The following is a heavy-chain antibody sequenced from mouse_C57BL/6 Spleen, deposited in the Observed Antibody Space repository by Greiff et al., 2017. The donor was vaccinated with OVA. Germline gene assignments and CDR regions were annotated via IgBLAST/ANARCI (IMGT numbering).Heavy chain of an antibody. V-gene: IGHV1-53*01. J-gene: IGHJ4*01. D-gene: IGHD3-2*02. CDR1: GYTFTSYW. CDR3: ARWERAQASDMDD. CDR2: INPSNGGN. Sequence: VQLQQPWAELVKPGASVKMFCKASGYTFTSYWMHWVKQKPGQGLELIGNINPSNGGNNHTEKFKSKATLTVDNTSGTAYMQLSSLTSEDSAVYECARWERAQASDMDDWGQGTSVTVSS.